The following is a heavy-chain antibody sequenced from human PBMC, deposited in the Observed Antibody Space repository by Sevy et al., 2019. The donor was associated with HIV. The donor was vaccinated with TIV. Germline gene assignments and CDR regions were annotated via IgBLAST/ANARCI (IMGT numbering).Heavy chain of an antibody. Sequence: GGSLRLSCVASGFTLSNYGMHWVRQAPGKGLEWVAVISYDGSNKYYADSVKGRFTISRDNSKNTLYLQMNSLRAEDTAVYYCAKDGLGYCSSTSCYIRNNWFDPWGQGTLVTVSS. CDR2: ISYDGSNK. CDR3: AKDGLGYCSSTSCYIRNNWFDP. CDR1: GFTLSNYG. J-gene: IGHJ5*02. V-gene: IGHV3-30*18. D-gene: IGHD2-2*02.